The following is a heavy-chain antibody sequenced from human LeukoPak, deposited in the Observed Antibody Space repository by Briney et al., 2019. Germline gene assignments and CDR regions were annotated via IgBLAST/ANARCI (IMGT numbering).Heavy chain of an antibody. CDR3: ARVVDFWGDRNWFDT. CDR1: GYIFTTTY. J-gene: IGHJ5*02. CDR2: ISAYNRKT. Sequence: DSVEVSCKASGYIFTTTYITWVRQAPGQGLELMGWISAYNRKTRYEQKFQGRVTMTTDTPTSTAYMELRSLRSDDTAMYYCARVVDFWGDRNWFDTWGQGTLVTVSS. V-gene: IGHV1-18*01. D-gene: IGHD3-3*01.